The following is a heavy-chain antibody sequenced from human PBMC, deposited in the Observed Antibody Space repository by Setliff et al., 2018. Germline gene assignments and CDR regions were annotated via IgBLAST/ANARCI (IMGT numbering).Heavy chain of an antibody. D-gene: IGHD3-3*01. Sequence: SETLSLTCNVSGDSMYGYYWSWIRQPPGKGLEWIGYIYKSGTTKYNPSLGSRISISVDTSENQFSLKLSSVTAADTAVYYCARDFSTPHFGVARGSYYYYMDVWGKGTTVTVSS. CDR1: GDSMYGYY. CDR2: IYKSGTT. J-gene: IGHJ6*03. V-gene: IGHV4-59*01. CDR3: ARDFSTPHFGVARGSYYYYMDV.